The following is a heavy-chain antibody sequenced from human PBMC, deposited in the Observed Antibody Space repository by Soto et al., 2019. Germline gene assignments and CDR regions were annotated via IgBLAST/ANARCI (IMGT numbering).Heavy chain of an antibody. V-gene: IGHV4-39*01. CDR1: GGSIGSTYYY. CDR2: IYYSGNT. J-gene: IGHJ4*02. D-gene: IGHD5-18*01. CDR3: ARRYGSCFDY. Sequence: SETLSLTCTVSGGSIGSTYYYWGWIRQPPGKGLEWIGSIYYSGNTYYNPSLKSRVTISVDTAKNQFSLKLSSVTAADTAVYSCARRYGSCFDYWGQGTLVTVPQ.